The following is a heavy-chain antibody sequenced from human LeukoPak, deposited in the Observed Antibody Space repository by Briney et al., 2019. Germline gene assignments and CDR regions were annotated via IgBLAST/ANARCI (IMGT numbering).Heavy chain of an antibody. D-gene: IGHD1-26*01. CDR2: VIPVFGTV. V-gene: IGHV1-69*05. Sequence: GAPVKLSCKASADTFSSFAITWVRQAPGQGIEWMGGVIPVFGTVNYARRFQGRVTITTDGSTSPAYMELSSLRSEDTAVYYCARATHSGSYYYYMDVWGTETTVTVSS. J-gene: IGHJ6*03. CDR1: ADTFSSFA. CDR3: ARATHSGSYYYYMDV.